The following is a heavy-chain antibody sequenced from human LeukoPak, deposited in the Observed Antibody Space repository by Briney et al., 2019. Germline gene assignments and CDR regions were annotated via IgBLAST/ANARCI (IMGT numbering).Heavy chain of an antibody. CDR1: GFTFSSYA. D-gene: IGHD3-22*01. J-gene: IGHJ3*02. V-gene: IGHV3-30*04. Sequence: PGGSLRLSCAASGFTFSSYAMHWVRQVPGKGLEWVAVISYDGSNKYYADSVKGRFTISRDNSKNTLYLQMNSLRAEDTAVYYCAADYYDPLSAFDIWGQGTMVTASS. CDR3: AADYYDPLSAFDI. CDR2: ISYDGSNK.